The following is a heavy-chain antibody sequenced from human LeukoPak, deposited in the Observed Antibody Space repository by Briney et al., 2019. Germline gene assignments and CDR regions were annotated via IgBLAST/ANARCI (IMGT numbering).Heavy chain of an antibody. D-gene: IGHD2-8*01. Sequence: ASVKVSCKASGYTFTSYGISWVRQAPGQGREWMGWISAYNGNTNYAQKLQGRVTMTTDTSTSTAYMELRSLRSDDTAVYYCARANGEGYYYYYMDVWGKGTTVTVSS. CDR3: ARANGEGYYYYYMDV. J-gene: IGHJ6*03. CDR2: ISAYNGNT. V-gene: IGHV1-18*01. CDR1: GYTFTSYG.